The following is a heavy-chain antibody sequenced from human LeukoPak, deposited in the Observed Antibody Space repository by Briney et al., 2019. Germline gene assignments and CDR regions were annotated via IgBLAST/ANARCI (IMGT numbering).Heavy chain of an antibody. Sequence: ASVKVSCKASGYTFTSYYMHWVRQAPGQGLEWMEIINPSGGSTSYAQKFQGRVTMTRDTSTSTVYMELSSLRSEDTAVYYCARRSYYYDSSGYPDYWFDPWGQGTLVTVSS. CDR3: ARRSYYYDSSGYPDYWFDP. D-gene: IGHD3-22*01. V-gene: IGHV1-46*01. CDR1: GYTFTSYY. J-gene: IGHJ5*02. CDR2: INPSGGST.